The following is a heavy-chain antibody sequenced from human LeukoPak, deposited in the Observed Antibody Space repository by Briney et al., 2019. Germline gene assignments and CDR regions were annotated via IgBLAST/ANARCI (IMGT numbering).Heavy chain of an antibody. J-gene: IGHJ5*02. CDR1: GFTFSSYA. CDR3: ARALGGDYYDSFWFDP. V-gene: IGHV3-74*01. CDR2: INSDGSST. Sequence: GGSLRLSCAASGFTFSSYAMSWVRQAPGKGLVWVSRINSDGSSTSYADSVKGRFTISRDNAKNTLYLQMNSLRAEDTAVYYCARALGGDYYDSFWFDPWGQGTLVTVSS. D-gene: IGHD3-3*01.